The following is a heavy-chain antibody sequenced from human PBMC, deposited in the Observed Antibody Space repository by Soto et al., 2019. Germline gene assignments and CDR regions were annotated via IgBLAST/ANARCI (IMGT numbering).Heavy chain of an antibody. Sequence: SETLSFTCAVYGGSFSGYYWSWIRQPPGKGLEWIGEINHSGSTNYNPSLKSRVTISVDTSKNQFSLKLSSVTAADTAVHYCARTRYDFWSGYPYYFDYWGRGTLVTVS. CDR1: GGSFSGYY. J-gene: IGHJ4*02. CDR3: ARTRYDFWSGYPYYFDY. CDR2: INHSGST. V-gene: IGHV4-34*01. D-gene: IGHD3-3*01.